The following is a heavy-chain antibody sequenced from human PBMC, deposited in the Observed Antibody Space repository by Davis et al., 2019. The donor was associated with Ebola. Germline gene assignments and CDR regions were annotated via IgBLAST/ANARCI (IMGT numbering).Heavy chain of an antibody. Sequence: GESLKISCAASGFSFNEAWTWMNWVRQAPGKGLEWVGRIRSKTNGGIIEYAAFVEGRFIIARDDSKNTLFLQINSLRTEDTAVYYCSTDPARGYWGQGTLVNVSS. CDR3: STDPARGY. J-gene: IGHJ4*02. V-gene: IGHV3-15*07. CDR1: GFSFNEAW. CDR2: IRSKTNGGII.